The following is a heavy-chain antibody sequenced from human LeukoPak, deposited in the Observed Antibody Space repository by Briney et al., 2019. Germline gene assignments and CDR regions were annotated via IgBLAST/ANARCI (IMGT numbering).Heavy chain of an antibody. J-gene: IGHJ4*02. CDR1: GFIFNNYA. CDR2: IIGSSGST. Sequence: PGGPLRLSCGASGFIFNNYAMIWVRQAPGKGLEGVSLIIGSSGSTFYADSVKGRFTISRDKSKNTLYLQMNSLRAEDTAVYYCAKGAYDYIEIAYFDYWGQGSLVTVSS. D-gene: IGHD5-12*01. V-gene: IGHV3-23*01. CDR3: AKGAYDYIEIAYFDY.